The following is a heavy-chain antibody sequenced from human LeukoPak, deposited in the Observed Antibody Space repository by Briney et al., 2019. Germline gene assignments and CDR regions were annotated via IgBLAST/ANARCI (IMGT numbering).Heavy chain of an antibody. Sequence: SETLSLTRTVSAGSISSSSHHWGWIRQSPGKGLEWIGSIYSGRTTYYNPSLNNRVTISVVTSKNQFSLQLNSVTAADTSVYYCVRHDGRGGSTMGALDSWGQGSLVTVSS. D-gene: IGHD5/OR15-5a*01. CDR2: IYSGRTT. V-gene: IGHV4-39*01. CDR1: AGSISSSSHH. CDR3: VRHDGRGGSTMGALDS. J-gene: IGHJ4*02.